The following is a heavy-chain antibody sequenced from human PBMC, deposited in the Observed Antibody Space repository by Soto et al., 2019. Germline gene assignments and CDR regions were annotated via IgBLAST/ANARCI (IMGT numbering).Heavy chain of an antibody. CDR3: ARVLTGSWNWFDP. Sequence: EVQLVESGGGLVQPGESLRLSCAASGFTFSSYWMHWVRQAPGKGLVWVSRINSDGSRKNYADSVKGRFTVSRDNAKNTQYLQMNSLRAEDTAVYYCARVLTGSWNWFDPWGQGTLVTVSS. D-gene: IGHD6-13*01. CDR1: GFTFSSYW. J-gene: IGHJ5*02. V-gene: IGHV3-74*01. CDR2: INSDGSRK.